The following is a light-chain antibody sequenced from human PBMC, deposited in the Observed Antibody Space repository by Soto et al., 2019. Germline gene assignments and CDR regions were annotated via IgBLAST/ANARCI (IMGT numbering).Light chain of an antibody. J-gene: IGLJ3*02. CDR3: CSYAGRYSWV. CDR2: DVS. CDR1: SSDVGGYNY. Sequence: ALTQPRSVSGSPGQSVTISCTGTSSDVGGYNYVSWYQQHPGKAPKLMIYDVSQRPSGVPYRFSGSKSGNTASLIISGLQADDEGDYYCCSYAGRYSWVFGGGTKVTVL. V-gene: IGLV2-11*01.